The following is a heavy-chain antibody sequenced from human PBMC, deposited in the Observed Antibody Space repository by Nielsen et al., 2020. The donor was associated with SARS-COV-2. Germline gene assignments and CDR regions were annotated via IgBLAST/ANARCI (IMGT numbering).Heavy chain of an antibody. D-gene: IGHD6-19*01. CDR3: ARDGYSSGWYSFDYYYMDV. V-gene: IGHV3-21*04. CDR1: GFGFSSYT. CDR2: ISSSSSYI. Sequence: GESLKISCAASGFGFSSYTMNWVRQAPGKGLEWVSSISSSSSYIYYADSVKGRFTISRDNAKNSLYLQMNSLRAEDTAVYYCARDGYSSGWYSFDYYYMDVWGKGTTVTVSS. J-gene: IGHJ6*03.